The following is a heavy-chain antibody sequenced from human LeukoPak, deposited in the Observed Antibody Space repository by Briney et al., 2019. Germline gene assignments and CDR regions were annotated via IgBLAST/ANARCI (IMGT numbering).Heavy chain of an antibody. Sequence: GGSLRLSCAASGFTFSGSTIHWVRQASGKGLEWVGRIRSKGNDYATAYAVSVKGRFTISREDSKNTAYLQMNSLKTEDTAVYYCTYTSSSGVVYWGQGALVTVSS. CDR1: GFTFSGST. V-gene: IGHV3-73*01. CDR2: IRSKGNDYAT. CDR3: TYTSSSGVVY. J-gene: IGHJ4*02. D-gene: IGHD6-6*01.